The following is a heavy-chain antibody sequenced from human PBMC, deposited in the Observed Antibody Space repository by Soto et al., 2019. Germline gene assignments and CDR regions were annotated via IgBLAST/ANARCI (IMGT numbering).Heavy chain of an antibody. CDR2: MKQDDSEK. CDR3: TRDDYYGGTSRD. Sequence: EVQLVESGGTLVQPGGSLRLSCAASGLTFSSPWMSWVRPAPGKGLEWVANMKQDDSEKYYLESVKGRFTISRDNTKNSLDLQMNSLRVEDTAVYYCTRDDYYGGTSRDWGQGTLVTVSS. CDR1: GLTFSSPW. D-gene: IGHD4-17*01. J-gene: IGHJ4*02. V-gene: IGHV3-7*01.